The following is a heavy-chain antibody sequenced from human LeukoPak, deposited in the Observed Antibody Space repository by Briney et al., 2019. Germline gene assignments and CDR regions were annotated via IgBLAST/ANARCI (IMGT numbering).Heavy chain of an antibody. D-gene: IGHD3-22*01. J-gene: IGHJ4*02. V-gene: IGHV3-21*01. CDR2: FRSSSSYI. CDR1: GFTFSSYI. Sequence: GGSLILCCAASGFTFSSYIMNWVRQAPGKVLEWVSSFRSSSSYIYYADSVKDPFTISKDNAKNPLYLQMNSLRADDTAVYYCARGDFSSDSSGYYYVFDYWGQGTLVTVSS. CDR3: ARGDFSSDSSGYYYVFDY.